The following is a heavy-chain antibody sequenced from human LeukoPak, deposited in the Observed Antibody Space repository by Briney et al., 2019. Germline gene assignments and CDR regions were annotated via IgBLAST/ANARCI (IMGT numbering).Heavy chain of an antibody. J-gene: IGHJ6*03. D-gene: IGHD3-3*02. V-gene: IGHV3-11*04. CDR1: GFTFSDYY. CDR3: ARFDRAFYVYYYYYMDV. CDR2: ISSSGSTI. Sequence: PGRSLRLSCAASGFTFSDYYMSWIRQAPGKGLEWVSYISSSGSTIYYADSVKGRFTISRDNAKNSLYLQMNSLRAEDTAVYYCARFDRAFYVYYYYYMDVWGKGTTVTVSS.